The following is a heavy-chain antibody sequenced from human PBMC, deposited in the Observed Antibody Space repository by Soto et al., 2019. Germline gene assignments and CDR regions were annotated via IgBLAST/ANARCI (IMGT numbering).Heavy chain of an antibody. J-gene: IGHJ3*02. D-gene: IGHD2-15*01. CDR2: TYYRSKWHN. CDR3: AREGQRVAPNDAFDI. V-gene: IGHV6-1*01. CDR1: GDSVSRNSAA. Sequence: SQTLSLTCAISGDSVSRNSAAWNWIRQSPSRGLEWLGRTYYRSKWHNDYAVSVKSRITINPDTSKNQFSLQLNSVTPEDTAVYYCAREGQRVAPNDAFDIWGQGTMVTVSS.